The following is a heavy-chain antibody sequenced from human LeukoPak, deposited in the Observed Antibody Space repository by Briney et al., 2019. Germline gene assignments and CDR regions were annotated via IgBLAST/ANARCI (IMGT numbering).Heavy chain of an antibody. Sequence: SVKVSCKASGGTFSSYAISWVRQAPGQGLEWMGRIIPILGIANYAQKFQGRVTITADKSTSTAYMELSSLRSEDTAVYYCARDGGGYYDSSGYLGYWGQGTLVTVSS. J-gene: IGHJ4*02. CDR1: GGTFSSYA. CDR2: IIPILGIA. V-gene: IGHV1-69*04. CDR3: ARDGGGYYDSSGYLGY. D-gene: IGHD3-22*01.